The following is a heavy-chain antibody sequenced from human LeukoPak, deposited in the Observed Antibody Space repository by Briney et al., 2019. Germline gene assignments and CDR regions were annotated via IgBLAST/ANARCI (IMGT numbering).Heavy chain of an antibody. CDR2: IYTSGST. D-gene: IGHD3-10*01. V-gene: IGHV4-4*07. Sequence: PSGTLSLTCAVSGGSISSSNWWSWIRQPAGKGLEWIGRIYTSGSTNYNPSLKSRVTMSVDTSKNQFSLKLSSVTAADTAVYYCARSSYYYYGSGSYTSYYYYYYMDVWGKGTTVTISS. CDR1: GGSISSSNW. J-gene: IGHJ6*03. CDR3: ARSSYYYYGSGSYTSYYYYYYMDV.